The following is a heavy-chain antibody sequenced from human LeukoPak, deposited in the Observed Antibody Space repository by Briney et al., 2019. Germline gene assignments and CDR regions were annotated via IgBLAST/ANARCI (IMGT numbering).Heavy chain of an antibody. CDR3: AKDWGVSGRATMVFDY. Sequence: GGSLRLSCAASGFTFSSYGMHWVRQAPGKGLEWVAVISYDGSNKYYADSVKGRFTISRDNSKNTLYLQMNSLRAGDTAVYYCAKDWGVSGRATMVFDYWGQGTLVTVSS. CDR2: ISYDGSNK. CDR1: GFTFSSYG. V-gene: IGHV3-30*18. J-gene: IGHJ4*02. D-gene: IGHD5-12*01.